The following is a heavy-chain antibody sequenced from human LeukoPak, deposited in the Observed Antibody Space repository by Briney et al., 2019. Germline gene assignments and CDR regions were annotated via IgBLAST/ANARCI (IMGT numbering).Heavy chain of an antibody. D-gene: IGHD3-22*01. J-gene: IGHJ4*02. V-gene: IGHV4-59*01. CDR1: GGSISSYY. CDR3: ARGYYDSSGYYLYLDY. Sequence: PSETLSLTCTVSGGSISSYYWSWIRQPPGKGLEWIGYIYYSGSTNYNPSLKSRVTISVDTSKNQFSLKLSSVTAADTAVYYCARGYYDSSGYYLYLDYWGQGTLVTVSS. CDR2: IYYSGST.